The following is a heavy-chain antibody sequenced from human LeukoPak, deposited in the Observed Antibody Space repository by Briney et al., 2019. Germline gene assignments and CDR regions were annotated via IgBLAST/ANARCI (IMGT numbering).Heavy chain of an antibody. J-gene: IGHJ3*02. V-gene: IGHV3-23*01. CDR3: AKDGASGWLQFYAFDI. CDR1: GFTFSSYA. D-gene: IGHD5-24*01. Sequence: GGSLRLSCAASGFTFSSYAMSWVRQAPGKGLEWVSAISGSGGSTYYADSVKGRFTISRDNSKNTLYLQMNSLRAEDTAVYYCAKDGASGWLQFYAFDIWGQGTMVTVSS. CDR2: ISGSGGST.